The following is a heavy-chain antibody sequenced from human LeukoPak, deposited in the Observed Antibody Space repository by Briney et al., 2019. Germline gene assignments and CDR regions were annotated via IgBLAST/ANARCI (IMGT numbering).Heavy chain of an antibody. CDR3: ARDIGTWGYCSGGRCSSPFYYYYYMDV. V-gene: IGHV3-7*01. Sequence: GGSLRLSCAASGFTFSTYWMSWVRQARGKGLEWVANIKQDGSDKYYVDSVKGRFTISRDNAKNSLYLQMNSLRAEDTAVYYCARDIGTWGYCSGGRCSSPFYYYYYMDVWGKGTTVTVSS. J-gene: IGHJ6*03. CDR2: IKQDGSDK. CDR1: GFTFSTYW. D-gene: IGHD2-15*01.